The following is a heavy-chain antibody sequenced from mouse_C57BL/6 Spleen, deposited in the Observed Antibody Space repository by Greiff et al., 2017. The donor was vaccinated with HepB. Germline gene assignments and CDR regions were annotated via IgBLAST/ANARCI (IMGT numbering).Heavy chain of an antibody. V-gene: IGHV1-69*01. D-gene: IGHD2-1*01. Sequence: QVQLQQPGAELVMPGASVKLSCKASGYTFTSYWMHWVKQRPGQGLEWIGEIDPSASYTNYNQKFKGKSTLTVDKSSSTAYMQLSSLTSEDSAVYYCARHGNPTFYYAMDYWGQGTSVTVSS. CDR3: ARHGNPTFYYAMDY. CDR1: GYTFTSYW. J-gene: IGHJ4*01. CDR2: IDPSASYT.